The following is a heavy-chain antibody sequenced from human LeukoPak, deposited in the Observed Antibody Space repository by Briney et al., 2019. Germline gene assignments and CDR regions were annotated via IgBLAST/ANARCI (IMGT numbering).Heavy chain of an antibody. CDR1: GGSISSGSYY. CDR3: ARGKTTVTTEVGFDY. D-gene: IGHD4-17*01. Sequence: SETLSLTCTVSGGSISSGSYYWSWIRQPPGKGLEWIGYIYYSGSTIYNPSLKSRVTISVDTSKNQFSLNLSSVTAADTAVYYCARGKTTVTTEVGFDYWGQGTLVTVSS. V-gene: IGHV4-61*01. CDR2: IYYSGST. J-gene: IGHJ4*02.